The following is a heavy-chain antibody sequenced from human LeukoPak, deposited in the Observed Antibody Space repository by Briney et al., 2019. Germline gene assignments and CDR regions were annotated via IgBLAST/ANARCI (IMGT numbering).Heavy chain of an antibody. CDR1: GFIFSSYW. V-gene: IGHV3-74*01. CDR2: INSDGSST. J-gene: IGHJ3*02. CDR3: ARASYYGSGRAAFDI. Sequence: PGGSLRLSCAASGFIFSSYWMHWVRQAPGKGLVWVSRINSDGSSTSYADSVKGRFTISRDNAKNTLYLQMNSLRAEDTAVYYCARASYYGSGRAAFDIWGQGTMVTVSS. D-gene: IGHD3-10*01.